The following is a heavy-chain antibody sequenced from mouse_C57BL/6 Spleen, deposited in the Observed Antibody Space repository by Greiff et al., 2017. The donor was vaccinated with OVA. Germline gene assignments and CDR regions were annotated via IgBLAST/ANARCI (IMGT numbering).Heavy chain of an antibody. CDR1: GYTFTDYE. D-gene: IGHD3-2*02. CDR3: TRDGAQATAWFAY. Sequence: VQLKESGAELVRPGASVTLSCKASGYTFTDYEMHWVKQTPVHGLEWIGAIDPETGGTAYNQKFKGKAILTADKSSSTAYMELRSLTSEDSAVYYCTRDGAQATAWFAYWGQGTLVTVSA. J-gene: IGHJ3*01. V-gene: IGHV1-15*01. CDR2: IDPETGGT.